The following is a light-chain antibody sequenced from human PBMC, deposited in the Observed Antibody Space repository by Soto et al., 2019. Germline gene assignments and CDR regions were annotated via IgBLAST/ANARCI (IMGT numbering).Light chain of an antibody. J-gene: IGKJ2*02. V-gene: IGKV1-5*03. CDR3: QQYNNYPCT. CDR1: QSINSW. Sequence: DIQMTQSPSTLSASVGDRATITCRASQSINSWLAWYQQRPGKAPKLLIHKSSSLESGVPSRFSGSGSGTEFTLTISSLQPDDFATYYCQQYNNYPCTFGQGTKLEIK. CDR2: KSS.